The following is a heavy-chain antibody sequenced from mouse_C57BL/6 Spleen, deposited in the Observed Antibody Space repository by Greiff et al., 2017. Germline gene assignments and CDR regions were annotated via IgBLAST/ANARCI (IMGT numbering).Heavy chain of an antibody. D-gene: IGHD2-3*01. CDR2: ISSGSSTI. CDR3: ARDDGYYGGFAY. CDR1: GFTFSDYG. J-gene: IGHJ3*01. Sequence: EVQGVESGGGLVKPGGSLKLSCAATGFTFSDYGMHWVRQAPEKGLEWVAYISSGSSTIYYADTVKGRFTISRTNAKNTLFMQMTSLRSEDTAIYNCARDDGYYGGFAYWGQGTLLTVSA. V-gene: IGHV5-17*01.